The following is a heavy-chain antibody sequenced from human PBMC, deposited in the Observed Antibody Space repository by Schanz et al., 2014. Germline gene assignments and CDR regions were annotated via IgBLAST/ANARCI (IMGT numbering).Heavy chain of an antibody. CDR2: IWYDGSNK. J-gene: IGHJ4*02. D-gene: IGHD1-26*01. Sequence: QVQLVESGGGVVQPGRSLRLSCAASGFTFSSYGMHWVRQAPGKGLEWVAVIWYDGSNKYYADSVKGRFTISRDNSKNTLFLQMNSLRAEDTAVYYCARDHTTERYYSAGPPIDYWGQGTLLTVSS. CDR3: ARDHTTERYYSAGPPIDY. CDR1: GFTFSSYG. V-gene: IGHV3-33*01.